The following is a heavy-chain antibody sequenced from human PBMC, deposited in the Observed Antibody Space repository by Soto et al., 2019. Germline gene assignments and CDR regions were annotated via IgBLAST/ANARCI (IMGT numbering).Heavy chain of an antibody. D-gene: IGHD3-22*01. CDR3: ATGLLYYYYYMDV. CDR2: FDPEDGET. J-gene: IGHJ6*03. Sequence: ASVKVSCKVSGYTLTELAMHWMRQAPGKGLEWMGGFDPEDGETIYAQKFQGRVTMTEDTSTDTAYMELSSLRSEDTAVYYCATGLLYYYYYMDVWGKGTTVTVSS. CDR1: GYTLTELA. V-gene: IGHV1-24*01.